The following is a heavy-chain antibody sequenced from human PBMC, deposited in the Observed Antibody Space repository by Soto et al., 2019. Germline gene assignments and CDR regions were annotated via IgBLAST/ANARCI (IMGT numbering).Heavy chain of an antibody. CDR3: ARLAEPYSGWYLRNWYFDR. J-gene: IGHJ2*01. D-gene: IGHD6-19*01. V-gene: IGHV3-21*01. Sequence: EVQLVESGGGLVKPGGSLRLSCAASGFTFSSYSMNWVRQAPGKGLEWVSSISSSSSYIYYADSVKGRFTNSRDNAKNPLYLQMNSLKAEDTAMSYCARLAEPYSGWYLRNWYFDRWGRGTLVTVSS. CDR2: ISSSSSYI. CDR1: GFTFSSYS.